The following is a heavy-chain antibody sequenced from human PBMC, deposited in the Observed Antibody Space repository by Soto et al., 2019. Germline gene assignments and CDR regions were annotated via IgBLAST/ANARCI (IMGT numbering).Heavy chain of an antibody. CDR1: GYTLTSYD. CDR2: MNPNSGNT. D-gene: IGHD4-17*01. CDR3: ARVMTTVTTTFRY. J-gene: IGHJ4*02. Sequence: QVQLVQSGAEVKKPGASVKVSCKASGYTLTSYDINWVRQATGQGLEGMGWMNPNSGNTGYAQKFQGRVTMTRNTSISTAYMELSSLRSEDTAVYYCARVMTTVTTTFRYWGQGTLVTVSS. V-gene: IGHV1-8*01.